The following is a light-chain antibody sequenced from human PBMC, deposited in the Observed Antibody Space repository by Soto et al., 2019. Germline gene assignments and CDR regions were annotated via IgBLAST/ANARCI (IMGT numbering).Light chain of an antibody. CDR1: QSVTNSY. CDR3: QQYGNSPRT. J-gene: IGKJ1*01. CDR2: GAS. Sequence: EIVLTQSPGTLSLSPGERATLFCRASQSVTNSYLAWYQQQPGQAPRLLIYGASTRATGIPDRFSGSGSGTDFTLTISRLEPEDFAVYYSQQYGNSPRTFGQGTKVEIK. V-gene: IGKV3-20*01.